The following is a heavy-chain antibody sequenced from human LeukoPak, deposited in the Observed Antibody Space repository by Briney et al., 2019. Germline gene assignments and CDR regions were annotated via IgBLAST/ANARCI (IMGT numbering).Heavy chain of an antibody. Sequence: GGSLRLSCAASGFTFSSYAMSWVRQAPGKGLEWVSSISSSSSYIYYADSVKGRFTISRDNAKNSLYLQMNSLRAEDTAVYYCARVRIAAAGTFYYYGMDVWGQGTTVTVSS. CDR2: ISSSSSYI. D-gene: IGHD6-13*01. V-gene: IGHV3-21*01. CDR3: ARVRIAAAGTFYYYGMDV. J-gene: IGHJ6*02. CDR1: GFTFSSYA.